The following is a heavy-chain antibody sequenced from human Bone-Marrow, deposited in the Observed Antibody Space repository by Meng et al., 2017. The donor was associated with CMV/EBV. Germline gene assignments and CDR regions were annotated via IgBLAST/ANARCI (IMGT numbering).Heavy chain of an antibody. CDR2: MNHNSGNT. J-gene: IGHJ6*02. Sequence: INWVRQANGQGLEWMGWMNHNSGNTGYAQKFQGRVTMTRNTSISTAYMELSSLRSEDTAVYYCARYTVDIVVVPAAHTRYYYYGMDVWGQGTTVTVSS. V-gene: IGHV1-8*01. CDR3: ARYTVDIVVVPAAHTRYYYYGMDV. D-gene: IGHD2-2*01.